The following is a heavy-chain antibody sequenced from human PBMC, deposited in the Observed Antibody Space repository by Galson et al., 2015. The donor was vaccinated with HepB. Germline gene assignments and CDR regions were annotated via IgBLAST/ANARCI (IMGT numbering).Heavy chain of an antibody. CDR3: ARAWSGEGGPMFY. Sequence: SLTCTVSGGSISSYYWSWIRQPPGKGLEWIGYIYYSGSTNYNPSLKSRVTISVDTSKNQFSLKLSSVTAADTAVYYCARAWSGEGGPMFYWGQGTLVTVSS. J-gene: IGHJ4*02. D-gene: IGHD3-16*01. CDR2: IYYSGST. CDR1: GGSISSYY. V-gene: IGHV4-59*01.